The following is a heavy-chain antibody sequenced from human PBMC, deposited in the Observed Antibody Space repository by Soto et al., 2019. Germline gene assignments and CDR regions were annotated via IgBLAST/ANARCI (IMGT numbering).Heavy chain of an antibody. J-gene: IGHJ4*02. CDR3: ARGTVTLFGLVTPPDY. Sequence: QVQLVQSGAEVKRPGSSVKVSCKSSGGSFNSFHFNWVRQAPGQGLEWMGRIIPMLDRTQYAQMFQGRVTSTADKSTSTAYMEMSAWESGDTSGYYCARGTVTLFGLVTPPDYRGQATLVTVSS. CDR2: IIPMLDRT. D-gene: IGHD3-3*01. V-gene: IGHV1-69*08. CDR1: GGSFNSFH.